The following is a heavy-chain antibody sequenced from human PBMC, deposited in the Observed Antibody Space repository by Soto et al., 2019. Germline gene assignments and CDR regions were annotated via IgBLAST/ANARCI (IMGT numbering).Heavy chain of an antibody. J-gene: IGHJ4*02. CDR3: ARGLITGSHYSGGWYYFDS. V-gene: IGHV4-4*02. CDR1: GGSISSSNW. CDR2: INHSGSA. D-gene: IGHD6-19*01. Sequence: SETLSLTCAVSGGSISSSNWWTWIRQTPGKGLQWIGQINHSGSAYYNPSLKSRVTISVHTSNSQFSLELSSVTAADTAVYYCARGLITGSHYSGGWYYFDSWGQGTQVTVS.